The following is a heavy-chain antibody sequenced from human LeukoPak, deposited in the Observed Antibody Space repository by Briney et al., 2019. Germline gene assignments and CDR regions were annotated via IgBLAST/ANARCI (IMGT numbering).Heavy chain of an antibody. Sequence: PSETLSLTCSVSGGSFDSKYWSWIRQPPGKGLEWIGYIYTSGSTNFNPSLRSRVAMSIDTSKNQFSLKVYSVTAADTAVYYCANYIRHVRYYMDVWGKGTTVIVSS. CDR3: ANYIRHVRYYMDV. CDR1: GGSFDSKY. D-gene: IGHD4-11*01. V-gene: IGHV4-4*09. J-gene: IGHJ6*03. CDR2: IYTSGST.